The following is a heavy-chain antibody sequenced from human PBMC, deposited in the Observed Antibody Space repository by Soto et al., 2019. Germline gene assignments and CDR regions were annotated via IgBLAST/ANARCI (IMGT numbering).Heavy chain of an antibody. CDR1: GGSVSSGSYY. CDR2: INYSGST. V-gene: IGHV4-61*01. Sequence: QVQLQESGPGLVKPSETLSLTCTVSGGSVSSGSYYWNWIRQPPGKGLEWIGYINYSGSTKYNPSPTSRVTISVDTSKNQFSLKLSSVTAADTAVYYCARSNAYYDVWSGYFDYWGQGTLVTVSS. D-gene: IGHD3-3*01. J-gene: IGHJ4*02. CDR3: ARSNAYYDVWSGYFDY.